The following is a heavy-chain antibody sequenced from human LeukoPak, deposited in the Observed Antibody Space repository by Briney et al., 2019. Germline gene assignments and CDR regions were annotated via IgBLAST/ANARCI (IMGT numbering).Heavy chain of an antibody. CDR1: GYTLTELS. V-gene: IGHV1-24*01. CDR3: ATGNYYGSGREAFDI. D-gene: IGHD3-10*01. CDR2: FDPEDGET. Sequence: ASVKVSCKASGYTLTELSMHGVRQAPGKGLEWMGGFDPEDGETIYAQKFQGRVTMTEDTSTDTAYMELSSLRSEDTAVYYCATGNYYGSGREAFDIWGQGTMVTVSS. J-gene: IGHJ3*02.